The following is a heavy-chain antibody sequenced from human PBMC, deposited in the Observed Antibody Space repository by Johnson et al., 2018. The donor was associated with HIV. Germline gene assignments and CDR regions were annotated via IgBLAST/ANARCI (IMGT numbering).Heavy chain of an antibody. Sequence: VQLVESGGGLVQPGGSLRLSCSASGFTFSSYWMAWVRQAPGKGLEWVGRIKSKTDGGTTDYAAPVKDRFTISRDESKNTLYLQMNSLKTEDTAVYYCSVDAFDIWGKGTMVTVSS. V-gene: IGHV3-15*01. J-gene: IGHJ3*02. CDR3: SVDAFDI. CDR2: IKSKTDGGTT. CDR1: GFTFSSYW.